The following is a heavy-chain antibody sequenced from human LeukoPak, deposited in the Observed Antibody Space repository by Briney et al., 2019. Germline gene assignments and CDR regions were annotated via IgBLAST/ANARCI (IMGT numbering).Heavy chain of an antibody. CDR3: ARRNYPYYFDY. CDR2: ISDTGTT. CDR1: GGSINSRNNS. D-gene: IGHD1-7*01. J-gene: IGHJ4*02. Sequence: SETLSLTCTVSGGSINSRNNSWGWIRQPPGKGLEWIAIISDTGTTYYSPSLKSRLTISVDTSKNQFSLTLSSVTAADTAVYYCARRNYPYYFDYWGQGTLVTVSS. V-gene: IGHV4-39*01.